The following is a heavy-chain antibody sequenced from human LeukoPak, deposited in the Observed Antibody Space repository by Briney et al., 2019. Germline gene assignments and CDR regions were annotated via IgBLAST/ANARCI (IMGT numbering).Heavy chain of an antibody. J-gene: IGHJ3*02. CDR2: IIPIFGTA. CDR1: GGTFSSYA. D-gene: IGHD5-24*01. V-gene: IGHV1-69*06. Sequence: ASVKVSCKASGGTFSSYAIGWVRQAPGQGLEWMGGIIPIFGTANYAQKFQGRVTITADKSTSTAYMELSSLRSEDTAIYYCARVRDGYNDAYDIWGQGTVVTVPS. CDR3: ARVRDGYNDAYDI.